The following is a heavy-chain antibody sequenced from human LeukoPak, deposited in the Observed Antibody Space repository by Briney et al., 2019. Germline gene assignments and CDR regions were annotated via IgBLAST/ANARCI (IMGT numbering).Heavy chain of an antibody. CDR2: ISGSGDST. CDR3: ARVREGRIQLWLRRYYFDY. D-gene: IGHD5-18*01. V-gene: IGHV3-23*01. CDR1: GITSRSDV. J-gene: IGHJ4*02. Sequence: GGSLRLSCAASGITSRSDVMSWVRQAPGKGLEWVSGISGSGDSTYYADSVEGRFTISRDNSKNTLYLQMNSLRAEDTAVYYCARVREGRIQLWLRRYYFDYWGQGTLVTVSS.